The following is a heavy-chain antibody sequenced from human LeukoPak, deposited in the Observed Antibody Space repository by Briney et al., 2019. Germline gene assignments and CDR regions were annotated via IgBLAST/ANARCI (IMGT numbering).Heavy chain of an antibody. Sequence: ASVKVSCKASGYTFTSYYMHWVRQAPGQGLEWMGIINPSGGSTSYAQKFQGRVTMTRDTSTSTVYMELSSLRSEDTAVYHCARDQPAAAISDYWGQGTLVTVSS. CDR3: ARDQPAAAISDY. CDR2: INPSGGST. CDR1: GYTFTSYY. D-gene: IGHD2-2*01. V-gene: IGHV1-46*01. J-gene: IGHJ4*02.